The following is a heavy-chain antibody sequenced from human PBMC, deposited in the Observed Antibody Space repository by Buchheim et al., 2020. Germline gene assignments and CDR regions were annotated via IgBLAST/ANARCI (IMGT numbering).Heavy chain of an antibody. Sequence: EVQLVESGGGLVQPGGSLRLSCAASGFIFSNYWMHWVRQAPGKSVVWVSQINSDGSVSTYADSVKGRFTISRDNAKNTLYLQMNSLRGEDTAVYYCARDYYGVDYWGQGTL. CDR1: GFIFSNYW. J-gene: IGHJ4*02. CDR2: INSDGSVS. D-gene: IGHD3-10*01. CDR3: ARDYYGVDY. V-gene: IGHV3-74*01.